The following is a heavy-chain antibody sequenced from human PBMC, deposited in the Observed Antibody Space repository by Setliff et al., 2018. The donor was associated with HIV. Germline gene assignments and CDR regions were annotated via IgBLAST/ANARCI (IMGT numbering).Heavy chain of an antibody. CDR1: GGSVTSYY. V-gene: IGHV4-4*07. Sequence: SETLSLTCTVSGGSVTSYYWSWIRQPAGKRLEWIGRISISGDTNYNPSLKSRATMSLDTPKNQFSLKLNSVTAADTAMYYCARDPTTGADYWGQGTLVTSPQ. CDR2: ISISGDT. J-gene: IGHJ4*02. D-gene: IGHD4-4*01. CDR3: ARDPTTGADY.